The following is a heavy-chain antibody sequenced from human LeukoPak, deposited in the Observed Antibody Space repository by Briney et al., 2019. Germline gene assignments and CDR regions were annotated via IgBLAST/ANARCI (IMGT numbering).Heavy chain of an antibody. CDR2: INPNSGGT. J-gene: IGHJ4*02. V-gene: IGHV1-2*02. CDR3: AREDGSGYDY. CDR1: GYTFTGYY. Sequence: ASVKVSCKASGYTFTGYYMHWVRQAPGQGLEWMGWINPNSGGTNYAQNFQGRVTMTRDTSISTAYMEVSRLRSDDTAVYHCAREDGSGYDYWGQGTLVTVSS. D-gene: IGHD3-22*01.